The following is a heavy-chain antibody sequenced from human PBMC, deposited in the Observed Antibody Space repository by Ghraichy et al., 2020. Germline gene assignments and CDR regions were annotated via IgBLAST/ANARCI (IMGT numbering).Heavy chain of an antibody. D-gene: IGHD2-15*01. Sequence: GGSLRLSCAASGFTFSNYYMSWVRQAPGRGLEWVANIKEDGSDKFFLASVRGLFTISRDNAKNSLYLQMNSLRAEDTAVYYCVREIGFCGGGKCQTDFDCWGQGTLVTVSS. CDR2: IKEDGSDK. CDR3: VREIGFCGGGKCQTDFDC. J-gene: IGHJ4*02. CDR1: GFTFSNYY. V-gene: IGHV3-7*03.